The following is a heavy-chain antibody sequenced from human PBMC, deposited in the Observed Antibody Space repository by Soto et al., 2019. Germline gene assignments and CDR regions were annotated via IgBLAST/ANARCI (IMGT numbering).Heavy chain of an antibody. Sequence: SATLSLTSRVAAGSRNAGNYYWNWIRQSPAKGLEWIGYIHHSGITNYNPSLKSRVTISVDTSKNEFSLKLNSVTAADTAVYYCARVRHGWTCFDDWSQGTLVTVSS. V-gene: IGHV4-61*01. CDR3: ARVRHGWTCFDD. D-gene: IGHD6-19*01. CDR2: IHHSGIT. J-gene: IGHJ4*02. CDR1: AGSRNAGNYY.